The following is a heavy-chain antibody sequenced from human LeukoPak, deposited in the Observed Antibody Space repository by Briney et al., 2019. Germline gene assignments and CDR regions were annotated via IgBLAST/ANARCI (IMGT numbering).Heavy chain of an antibody. J-gene: IGHJ4*02. D-gene: IGHD3-22*01. Sequence: GSLRLSCAASGFTFDDYGMSWVRQAPGKGLEWVSGINWNGGSTGYADSVKGRFTISRDNAKNSLYLQMNSLRAEDTALYYCARLYYYDSSGLGDYWGQGTLVTVSS. CDR2: INWNGGST. CDR3: ARLYYYDSSGLGDY. CDR1: GFTFDDYG. V-gene: IGHV3-20*04.